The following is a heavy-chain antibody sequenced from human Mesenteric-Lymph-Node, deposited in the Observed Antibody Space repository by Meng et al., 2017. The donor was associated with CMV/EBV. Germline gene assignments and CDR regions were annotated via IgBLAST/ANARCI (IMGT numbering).Heavy chain of an antibody. CDR2: ISYSGST. Sequence: SETLSLTCTVSGGSISRSGYHWGWIRQPPGKGLEWIGTISYSGSTFYNPSLKSRVTISVDTSKNQFSLMLSSVTAANTAVYYCTRDPSYGGYDYYYGMDVWGQGTTVTVSS. CDR1: GGSISRSGYH. D-gene: IGHD5-12*01. J-gene: IGHJ6*02. CDR3: TRDPSYGGYDYYYGMDV. V-gene: IGHV4-39*07.